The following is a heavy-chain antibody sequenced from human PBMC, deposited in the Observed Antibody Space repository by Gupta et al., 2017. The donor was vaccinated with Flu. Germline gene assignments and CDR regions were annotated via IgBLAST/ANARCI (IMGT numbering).Heavy chain of an antibody. J-gene: IGHJ3*02. D-gene: IGHD3-22*01. Sequence: QVQLQQSGPGLVKPSQTLSLTCAISGDSVSSNSAAWNWIRQSPSRGLEWLGRTYYRSKWYNDYAVSVKSRITINPDTSKNQFSLQLNSVTPEDTAVYYCARVGLRVYYDSSGSEGAFDIWGQGTMVTVSS. V-gene: IGHV6-1*01. CDR2: TYYRSKWYN. CDR3: ARVGLRVYYDSSGSEGAFDI. CDR1: GDSVSSNSAA.